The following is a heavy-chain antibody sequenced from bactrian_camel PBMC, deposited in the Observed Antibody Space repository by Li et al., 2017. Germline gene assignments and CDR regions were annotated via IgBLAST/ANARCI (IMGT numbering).Heavy chain of an antibody. V-gene: IGHV3S54*01. D-gene: IGHD7*01. CDR1: GDTDGMNS. Sequence: QVQLVESGGGSVQAGGSLRLSCTASGDTDGMNSMAWFRQTPEKEREEVAFIYTRGGNTFYSDSVKGRFTISRNNAENILYLQLNNLKPEDTAMYFCAAHLQCRSMIVSLWTYRGQGTQVTVS. J-gene: IGHJ4*01. CDR2: IYTRGGNT. CDR3: AAHLQCRSMIVSLWTY.